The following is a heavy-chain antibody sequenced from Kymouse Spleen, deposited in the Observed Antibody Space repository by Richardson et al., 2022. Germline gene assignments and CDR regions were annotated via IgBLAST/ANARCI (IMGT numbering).Heavy chain of an antibody. J-gene: IGHJ6*02. D-gene: IGHD6-13*01. V-gene: IGHV3-21*03. CDR1: GFTFSSYS. Sequence: EVQLVESGGGLVKPGGSLRLSCAASGFTFSSYSMNWVRQAPGKGLEWVSSISSSSSYIYYADSVKGRFTISRDNAKNSLYLQMNSLRAEDTAVYYCARDFPYSSSWYYYYYGMDVWGQGTTVTVSS. CDR2: ISSSSSYI. CDR3: ARDFPYSSSWYYYYYGMDV.